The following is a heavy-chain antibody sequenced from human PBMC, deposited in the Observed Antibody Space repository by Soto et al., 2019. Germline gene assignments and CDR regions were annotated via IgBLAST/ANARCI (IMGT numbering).Heavy chain of an antibody. CDR3: ARSIAARLSWCDP. V-gene: IGHV3-7*01. J-gene: IGHJ5*02. D-gene: IGHD6-6*01. CDR1: GFTFSSYW. CDR2: IKHDGIEK. Sequence: EVQLVESGGGLVQPGGSLRLSCAASGFTFSSYWMSWVRQAPGKGLEWVANIKHDGIEKYYVDSVKGRFTISRDNAKNALYLQMNSLRAEDTGVYFCARSIAARLSWCDPWGQGTLVTVSS.